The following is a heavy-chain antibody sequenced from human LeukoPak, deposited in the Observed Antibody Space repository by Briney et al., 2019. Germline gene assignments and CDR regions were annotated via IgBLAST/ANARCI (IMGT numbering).Heavy chain of an antibody. Sequence: SETLSLTCTVSGGSIGSGSYFWSWIRQPAGKGLEWIGRIYTTGYTNYNPSLKSRVAMSLDTTENQLSLKLSSVTAADTAVYYCAREVVPPGATGDNWFDPWGQGTLVTVSA. J-gene: IGHJ5*02. CDR2: IYTTGYT. CDR3: AREVVPPGATGDNWFDP. CDR1: GGSIGSGSYF. V-gene: IGHV4-61*02. D-gene: IGHD2-2*01.